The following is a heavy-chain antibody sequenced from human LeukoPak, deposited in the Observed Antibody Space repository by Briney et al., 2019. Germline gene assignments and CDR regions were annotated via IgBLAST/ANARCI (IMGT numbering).Heavy chain of an antibody. D-gene: IGHD1-26*01. CDR2: INPNSGGT. Sequence: GASVKVSCKASGYTFTSYYMHWVRQAPGQGLEWMGWINPNSGGTNYAQKFQGRVTMTRDTSISTAYMELSRLRSDDTAVYYCATNQGVSGSYYYYFDYWGQGTLVTVSS. CDR1: GYTFTSYY. J-gene: IGHJ4*02. V-gene: IGHV1-2*02. CDR3: ATNQGVSGSYYYYFDY.